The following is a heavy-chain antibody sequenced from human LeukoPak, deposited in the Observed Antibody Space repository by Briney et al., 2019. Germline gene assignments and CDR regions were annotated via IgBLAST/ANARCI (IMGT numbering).Heavy chain of an antibody. D-gene: IGHD6-13*01. J-gene: IGHJ4*02. CDR1: GGSISSSSYY. CDR2: IYYSGST. CDR3: ARTYSSSWYYFDY. Sequence: SETLSLTCTVSGGSISSSSYYWGWIRQPPGKGLEWIGSIYYSGSTYYNPSLKSRVTISVDTSKNQFSLKLSSVTAADTAVYYCARTYSSSWYYFDYWGQGTLVTVSS. V-gene: IGHV4-39*01.